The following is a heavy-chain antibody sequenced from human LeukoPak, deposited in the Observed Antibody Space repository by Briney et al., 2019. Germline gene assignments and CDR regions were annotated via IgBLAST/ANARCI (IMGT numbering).Heavy chain of an antibody. CDR3: ASLNQLPFGGDW. CDR2: IFHRGGT. D-gene: IGHD2-2*01. V-gene: IGHV4-30-4*01. J-gene: IGHJ4*02. Sequence: SETLSLTCTVSNDSISSGDYYWNWIRQPPGKGLEWIGYIFHRGGTSYNPSLKSRILFSVDTSQNQFSLKLSSVTAADTAVYYCASLNQLPFGGDWWGQGTLVTVSS. CDR1: NDSISSGDYY.